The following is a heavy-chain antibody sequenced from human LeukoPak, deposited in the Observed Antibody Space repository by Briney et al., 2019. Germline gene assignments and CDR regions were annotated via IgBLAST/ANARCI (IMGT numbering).Heavy chain of an antibody. CDR2: ISAYNGNT. Sequence: GASVKVSCKACGYTFTSYGISWVRQAPGQGLEWMGWISAYNGNTNYAQKLQGRVTMTRNTSISTAYMELSSLRSEDTAVYYCARVYYYDSSGYPTPFDYWGQGTLVTVSS. D-gene: IGHD3-22*01. CDR3: ARVYYYDSSGYPTPFDY. J-gene: IGHJ4*02. CDR1: GYTFTSYG. V-gene: IGHV1-18*01.